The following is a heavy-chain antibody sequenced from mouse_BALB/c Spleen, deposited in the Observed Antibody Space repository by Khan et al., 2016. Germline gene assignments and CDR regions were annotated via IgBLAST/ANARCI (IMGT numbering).Heavy chain of an antibody. Sequence: VQLQLAGPELEKPGASVKISCKASGYSFTGYNMNWVKQSNGKSLEWIGNIDPYYGGISYNQKFKGKATLTVDKSSSTAYMQLKSLTSEDSAVYYWARSGYGSSYAMDYGGQGTSVTVSS. CDR2: IDPYYGGI. CDR3: ARSGYGSSYAMDY. D-gene: IGHD1-1*01. V-gene: IGHV1-39*01. CDR1: GYSFTGYN. J-gene: IGHJ4*01.